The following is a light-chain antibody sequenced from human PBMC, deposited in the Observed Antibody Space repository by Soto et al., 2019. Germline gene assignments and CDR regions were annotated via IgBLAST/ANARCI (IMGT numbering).Light chain of an antibody. CDR2: GAS. V-gene: IGKV3-15*01. CDR3: QQYNNWPDMYT. Sequence: ERVMTQSPATLSVSPGERVTLSCRASQSLTSSLAWYQQKPGQAPRLLIDGASTRATGTPARFSGSGSGTEFTLTISSLQSEDFAVYYCQQYNNWPDMYTFGQGTKLEIK. CDR1: QSLTSS. J-gene: IGKJ2*01.